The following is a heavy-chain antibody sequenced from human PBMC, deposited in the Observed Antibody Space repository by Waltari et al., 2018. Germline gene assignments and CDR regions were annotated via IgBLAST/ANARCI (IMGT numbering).Heavy chain of an antibody. Sequence: EVQLVESGGDLVQPGGSLRLSCAASGFTFSNSWMDWVRQAPGKGLEWVANISPDGREKSYVDSVEGRFTISRDNAKNSLYLQMNSLRADDMAVYYCSRSLDDWGQGSTVTVSS. CDR1: GFTFSNSW. V-gene: IGHV3-7*01. CDR3: SRSLDD. J-gene: IGHJ6*02. CDR2: ISPDGREK.